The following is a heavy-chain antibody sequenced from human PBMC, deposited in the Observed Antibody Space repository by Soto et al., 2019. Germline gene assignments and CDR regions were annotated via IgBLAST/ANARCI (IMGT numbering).Heavy chain of an antibody. CDR1: GFTFSSYW. V-gene: IGHV3-7*03. D-gene: IGHD6-19*01. CDR3: TIDFWLTSFFDY. Sequence: GGSLRLSCAASGFTFSSYWMSWVRQAPGKGLEWVANIKHDGSEKYYVDSVKGRFTIARDNAKNSLYLQMNSLRVEDTALYCSTIDFWLTSFFDYWGRGTLVTVSS. CDR2: IKHDGSEK. J-gene: IGHJ4*02.